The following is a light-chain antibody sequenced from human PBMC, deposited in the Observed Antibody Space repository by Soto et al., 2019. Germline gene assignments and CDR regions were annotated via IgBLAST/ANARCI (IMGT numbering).Light chain of an antibody. CDR2: DVR. Sequence: QSVLTQPASVSGSPGQSITISCTGTSSDVGGYNYVSWYQQHPGKAPKLMIYDVRNRPSGVSNRFSGSKSGNTASLTISGLQGEDEADYYCSAYTSSSTRVFGGGTKVTVL. CDR3: SAYTSSSTRV. J-gene: IGLJ2*01. CDR1: SSDVGGYNY. V-gene: IGLV2-14*01.